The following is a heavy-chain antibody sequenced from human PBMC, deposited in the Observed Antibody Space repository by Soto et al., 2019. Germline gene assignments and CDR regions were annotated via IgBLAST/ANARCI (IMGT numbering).Heavy chain of an antibody. CDR1: GATFSSYA. J-gene: IGHJ6*02. D-gene: IGHD3-3*01. CDR3: ARVDTIFGVVPIPYSYSGTDR. CDR2: IIPLFGTA. Sequence: WKASGATFSSYAISWVRQAPGQGLEWMGGIIPLFGTANYAQKFQGRVPITADESTSKAYMELSSLRSEDTAVYYCARVDTIFGVVPIPYSYSGTDRWG. V-gene: IGHV1-69*01.